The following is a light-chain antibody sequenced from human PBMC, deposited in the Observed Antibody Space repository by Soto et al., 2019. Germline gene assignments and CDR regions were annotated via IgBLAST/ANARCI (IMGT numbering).Light chain of an antibody. V-gene: IGLV2-23*02. CDR3: CSYAGNGALV. Sequence: QSALTQPASVSGSPGQSITISCSGSSGDVGNYDLVSWYQQIPGKAPQLMIFEVSRRPSRVSDRFSGSKSGNTASLTISCLQAEDEGDFYCCSYAGNGALVFGGGTKLTVL. CDR2: EVS. CDR1: SGDVGNYDL. J-gene: IGLJ3*02.